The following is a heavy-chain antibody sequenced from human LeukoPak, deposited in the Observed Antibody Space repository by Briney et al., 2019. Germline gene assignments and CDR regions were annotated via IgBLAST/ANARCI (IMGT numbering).Heavy chain of an antibody. CDR1: GFTVSSNY. V-gene: IGHV3-11*03. Sequence: GGCLRLSCAASGFTVSSNYMSWVRQAPGKGLEWVSYISSSSYTIYAASVKGRFTISRDNAKNSLCLQMNSLRVEDTAVYYCARSGEYSAHDPSDYWGQGILVSASS. CDR3: ARSGEYSAHDPSDY. D-gene: IGHD5-12*01. J-gene: IGHJ4*02. CDR2: ISSSSYT.